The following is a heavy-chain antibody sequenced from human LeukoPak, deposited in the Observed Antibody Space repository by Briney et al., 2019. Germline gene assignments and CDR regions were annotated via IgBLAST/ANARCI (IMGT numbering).Heavy chain of an antibody. J-gene: IGHJ4*02. CDR1: GGSISSYY. CDR2: IYYSGST. D-gene: IGHD4-23*01. Sequence: PSETLSLTCTVSGGSISSYYWSWIRQPPGKGLEWLGYIYYSGSTNYNPSLKSRVTISVDTSKNQFSLKLSSVTAADTAVYYCARGRVLNYGGPGTFDYWGQGTLVTVSS. CDR3: ARGRVLNYGGPGTFDY. V-gene: IGHV4-59*01.